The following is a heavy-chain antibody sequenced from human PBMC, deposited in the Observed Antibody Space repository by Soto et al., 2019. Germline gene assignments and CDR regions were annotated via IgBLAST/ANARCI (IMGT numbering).Heavy chain of an antibody. Sequence: EVQLVQSGAEVKKPGESLKIYCKGSGYDFSDYWIVWVRQMPGKGLEWMGIIYPGDSDTRYSPSFQGQVTISADKSISSVYLQWSSLKASDTAMYYCARRPIQVYGMDVWGQGTAVTVS. CDR1: GYDFSDYW. D-gene: IGHD5-18*01. J-gene: IGHJ6*02. CDR3: ARRPIQVYGMDV. V-gene: IGHV5-51*01. CDR2: IYPGDSDT.